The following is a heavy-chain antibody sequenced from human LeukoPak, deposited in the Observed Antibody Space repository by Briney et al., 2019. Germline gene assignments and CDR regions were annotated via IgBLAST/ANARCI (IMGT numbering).Heavy chain of an antibody. V-gene: IGHV4-59*01. J-gene: IGHJ6*02. Sequence: SETLSLTCSVSGGFFSTYYWSWIRQPPGKGLEWIGDIYNSGDTKYNPSLKSRLTISVDTSKNQFSLHLSSVTSADTAVYYCASGRAGNYYYYYGMDVWGPGTTVTVSS. CDR3: ASGRAGNYYYYYGMDV. CDR2: IYNSGDT. D-gene: IGHD6-19*01. CDR1: GGFFSTYY.